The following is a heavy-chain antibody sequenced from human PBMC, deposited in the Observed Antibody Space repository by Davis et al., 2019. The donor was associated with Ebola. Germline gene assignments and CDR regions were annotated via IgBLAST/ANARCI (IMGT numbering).Heavy chain of an antibody. CDR3: ADIYGVDV. J-gene: IGHJ6*02. CDR1: GFIVNTHY. V-gene: IGHV3-74*01. Sequence: HTGGSLRLSCAASGFIVNTHYMSWVRQAPGKGLVWVAHINRDGSSTGYADSVKGRFTISRDNAKNTLYLQMTGLRAEDTAVYYCADIYGVDVWGQGTTVTVSS. CDR2: INRDGSST.